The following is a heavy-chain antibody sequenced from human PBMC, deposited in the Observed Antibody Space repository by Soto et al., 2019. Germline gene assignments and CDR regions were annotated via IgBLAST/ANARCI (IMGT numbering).Heavy chain of an antibody. D-gene: IGHD3-3*01. CDR2: ISPNSGGT. V-gene: IGHV1-2*04. CDR1: GYTFSGYY. Sequence: ASVKVSSKASGYTFSGYYMHWVRQAPGQGLQWMGWISPNSGGTNYAQKFQGWVTMTRDTSISTAYMELSRLRSDDTAVYYCARGQKGWVLRFLEWLPPPDYWGQGTLVTVSS. J-gene: IGHJ4*02. CDR3: ARGQKGWVLRFLEWLPPPDY.